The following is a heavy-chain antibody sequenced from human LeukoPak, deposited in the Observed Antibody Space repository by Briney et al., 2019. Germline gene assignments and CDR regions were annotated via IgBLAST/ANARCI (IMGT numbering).Heavy chain of an antibody. V-gene: IGHV3-21*05. J-gene: IGHJ6*04. Sequence: GGSLRLSCAASGFTFSIFSMNWVRQAPGRGLEWVSYISRSSSYIYYADSVKGRFTISRDNAKNSLDLQMNSLRAEDTAVYYCAELGITMIGGVWGKGTTVTISS. CDR3: AELGITMIGGV. CDR1: GFTFSIFS. D-gene: IGHD3-10*02. CDR2: ISRSSSYI.